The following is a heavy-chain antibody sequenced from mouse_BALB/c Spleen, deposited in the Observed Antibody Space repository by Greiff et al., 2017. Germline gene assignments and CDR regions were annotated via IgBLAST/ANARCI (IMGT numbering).Heavy chain of an antibody. J-gene: IGHJ1*01. Sequence: EVKLQESGPELVKPGASVKMSCKASGYTFTSYVMHWVKQKPGQGLEWIGYINPYNDGTKYNEKFKGKATLTSDKSSSTAYMELSSLTSEDSAVYYCARSYGSSLLYWYFDVWGAGTTVTVSS. CDR1: GYTFTSYV. CDR2: INPYNDGT. D-gene: IGHD1-1*01. CDR3: ARSYGSSLLYWYFDV. V-gene: IGHV1-14*01.